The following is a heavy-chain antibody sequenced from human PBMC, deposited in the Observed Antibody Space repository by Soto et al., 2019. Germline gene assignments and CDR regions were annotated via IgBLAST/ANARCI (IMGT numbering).Heavy chain of an antibody. CDR1: GGSFSGSY. J-gene: IGHJ4*02. V-gene: IGHV4-34*01. CDR3: ARGLAGRSSSWYDY. CDR2: MNHVGST. D-gene: IGHD6-13*01. Sequence: QVQLQQWGAGLLKPSETLSLTCAVYGGSFSGSYWTWIRQPPGKGLVWIGEMNHVGSTDYNPSLKSRVPISVDTSKNQLYLKLNSVTAADTAVYYCARGLAGRSSSWYDYWGQGTLVTISS.